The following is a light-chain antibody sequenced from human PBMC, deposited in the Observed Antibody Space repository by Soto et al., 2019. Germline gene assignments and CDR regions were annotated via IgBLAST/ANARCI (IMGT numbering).Light chain of an antibody. CDR3: QKYGSSPYT. J-gene: IGKJ2*01. Sequence: EIVLTQSPGTLSLSPWERATLSCRASQSVSSSYLSWYQQKPGQARRLLIYGASSRATGIPDRFSGSGSGTEFTLTISRLEPEDFEVYYCQKYGSSPYTFGQGPKLEIK. CDR2: GAS. CDR1: QSVSSSY. V-gene: IGKV3-20*01.